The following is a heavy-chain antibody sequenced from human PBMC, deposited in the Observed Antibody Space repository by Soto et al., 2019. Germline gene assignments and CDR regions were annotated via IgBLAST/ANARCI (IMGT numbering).Heavy chain of an antibody. CDR1: GFTFSSYG. V-gene: IGHV3-30*18. D-gene: IGHD3-22*01. CDR3: AKAEVTYYYDSSGPDY. CDR2: ISYDGSNK. Sequence: GGSLRLSCAASGFTFSSYGMHWVRQAPGKGLEWVAVISYDGSNKYYADSVKGRFTISRDNSKNTLYLQMNSLRAEDTAVYYCAKAEVTYYYDSSGPDYWGQGTLVTVSS. J-gene: IGHJ4*02.